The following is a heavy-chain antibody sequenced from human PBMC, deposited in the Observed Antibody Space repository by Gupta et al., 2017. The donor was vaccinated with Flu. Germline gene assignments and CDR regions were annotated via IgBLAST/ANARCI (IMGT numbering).Heavy chain of an antibody. CDR2: IKQGGNEK. V-gene: IGHV3-7*01. J-gene: IGHJ4*02. Sequence: EVQLVESGGDLVQPGGSLRLSCAASGFTFSSHWMSWVRQAPGKGLEWVANIKQGGNEKFYVDSAKGRFTISRDDARNSLSLQMNSLRAEDTAVYYCARGPNYGDRADFFDYWGQGSLVIASS. D-gene: IGHD3-16*01. CDR3: ARGPNYGDRADFFDY. CDR1: GFTFSSHW.